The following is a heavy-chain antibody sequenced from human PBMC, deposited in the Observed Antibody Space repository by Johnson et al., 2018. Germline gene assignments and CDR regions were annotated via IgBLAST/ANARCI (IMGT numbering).Heavy chain of an antibody. V-gene: IGHV1-46*01. J-gene: IGHJ1*01. CDR1: GYTFTSYY. D-gene: IGHD3-3*01. Sequence: VQLVESGAEVKKXGASVKVSCKASGYTFTSYYMHWVRQAPGQGLEWMGIINPSGGSTSYAQKFQGRVTMTRDTSTSTVYMEPSSLRSEDTAGYYSAREGWYYDFWSGYYTGYFQHWGQGTLVTVSS. CDR3: AREGWYYDFWSGYYTGYFQH. CDR2: INPSGGST.